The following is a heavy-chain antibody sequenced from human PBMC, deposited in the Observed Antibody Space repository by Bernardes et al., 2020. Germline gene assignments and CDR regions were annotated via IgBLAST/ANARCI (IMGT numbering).Heavy chain of an antibody. CDR1: GFTFSDYA. V-gene: IGHV3-49*03. CDR3: TRGPTTVRSRTQSEYYYYYYGMDV. J-gene: IGHJ6*04. CDR2: IRSKAYGGTT. Sequence: SLILSCTASGFTFSDYAMSWFRQAPGKGLDWVGFIRSKAYGGTTEYAASVKGRFTISRDDSKSIAYLQMNSLKTEDTAVYYCTRGPTTVRSRTQSEYYYYYYGMDVWGKGTTVTVSS. D-gene: IGHD4-4*01.